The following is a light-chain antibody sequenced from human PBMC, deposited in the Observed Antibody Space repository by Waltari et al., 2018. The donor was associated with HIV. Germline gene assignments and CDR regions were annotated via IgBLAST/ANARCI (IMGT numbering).Light chain of an antibody. Sequence: QSALTQPPSASGSPGQSVTISCTGTSSDVVGDNYVSWYQQHPGKAPKLMIYEVSKRPSGVPDRFSGSKSGNTASLTVSGLQAEDEADYYCSSYAGSNNLVFGGGTKLTVL. CDR1: SSDVVGDNY. V-gene: IGLV2-8*01. CDR2: EVS. CDR3: SSYAGSNNLV. J-gene: IGLJ2*01.